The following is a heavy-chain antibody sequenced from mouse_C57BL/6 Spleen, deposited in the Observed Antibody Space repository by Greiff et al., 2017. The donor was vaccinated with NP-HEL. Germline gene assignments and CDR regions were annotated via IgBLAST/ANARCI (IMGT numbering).Heavy chain of an antibody. J-gene: IGHJ4*01. Sequence: EVQLQQSGPVLVKPGASVKMSCKASGYTFTDYYMNWVKQSHGKSLEWIGVINPYNGGTSYNQKFKGKATLTVDKSSSTAYMELNSLTSEDSAVYDCARRGAVVADYAMDYWGQGTSVTVSS. V-gene: IGHV1-19*01. CDR2: INPYNGGT. D-gene: IGHD1-1*01. CDR1: GYTFTDYY. CDR3: ARRGAVVADYAMDY.